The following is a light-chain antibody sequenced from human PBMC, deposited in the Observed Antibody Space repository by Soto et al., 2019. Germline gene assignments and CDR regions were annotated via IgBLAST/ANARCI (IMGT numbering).Light chain of an antibody. Sequence: EIVMTQSPATLSVSPGERSSVACGASQSISSNYLAWYQQKPGQAPRLLIYGASTRATGIPDRFSGSGSGTDFTLTISRLEPEDFAVYHCQQYDDSMTFGQGTKVDIK. CDR3: QQYDDSMT. CDR2: GAS. J-gene: IGKJ1*01. CDR1: QSISSNY. V-gene: IGKV3-20*01.